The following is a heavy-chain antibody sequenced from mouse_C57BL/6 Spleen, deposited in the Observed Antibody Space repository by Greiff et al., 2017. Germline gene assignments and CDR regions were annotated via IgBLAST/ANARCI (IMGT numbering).Heavy chain of an antibody. V-gene: IGHV14-3*01. CDR2: IDPADGNT. CDR3: ARWAEDEYDKNWDFDV. Sequence: EVQLQQSVAELVRPGASVKLSCTASGFNIKTTYMHWVKQRPEQGLEWIGRIDPADGNTKYAPKFPGKATITADTSSNTAYLKLSSLTSEDTAIYYWARWAEDEYDKNWDFDVGGTGTTVTVSS. D-gene: IGHD2-4*01. CDR1: GFNIKTTY. J-gene: IGHJ1*03.